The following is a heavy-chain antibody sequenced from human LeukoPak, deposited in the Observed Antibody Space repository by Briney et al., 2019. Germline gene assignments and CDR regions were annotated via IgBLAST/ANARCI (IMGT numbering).Heavy chain of an antibody. J-gene: IGHJ4*02. Sequence: GGSLRLSCAASGFTFSSHAMSWVRQAPGKGLEWVSSISSSGGNTYYADSVKGRFTISRDNSKNTLYLQMNSLRAEDTAVYYCAEGGDYSKSPLASWGQGTLVTVSS. CDR2: ISSSGGNT. CDR1: GFTFSSHA. D-gene: IGHD6-13*01. CDR3: AEGGDYSKSPLAS. V-gene: IGHV3-23*01.